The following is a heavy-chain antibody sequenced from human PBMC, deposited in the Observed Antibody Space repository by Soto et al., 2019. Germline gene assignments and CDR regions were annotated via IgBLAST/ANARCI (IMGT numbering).Heavy chain of an antibody. CDR2: IIPIFGTA. D-gene: IGHD3-3*01. J-gene: IGHJ4*02. V-gene: IGHV1-69*01. CDR3: ARAPRRIWRGYYLPDY. CDR1: RGTFSSYA. Sequence: QVQLVQSGAEVKKPGSSVKVSCKASRGTFSSYAISWVRQAPGQGLEWMGGIIPIFGTANYAQKFQGRVTITADESTSTAYMELSILRSEDTAVYYCARAPRRIWRGYYLPDYWGQGTLVTVSS.